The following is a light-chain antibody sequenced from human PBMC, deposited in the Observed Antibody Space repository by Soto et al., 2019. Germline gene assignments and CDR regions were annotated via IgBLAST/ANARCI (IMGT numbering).Light chain of an antibody. Sequence: GITQSPSTLSLSPGERATLSCRASLSVSSDLAWYRQKPGQAPRLLIYRAFTRATGIPARFSGSGFGTDITLTISSLQSEDFAVYYCQQYNNWPLTFGGGTKV. V-gene: IGKV3-15*01. CDR1: LSVSSD. CDR3: QQYNNWPLT. CDR2: RAF. J-gene: IGKJ4*01.